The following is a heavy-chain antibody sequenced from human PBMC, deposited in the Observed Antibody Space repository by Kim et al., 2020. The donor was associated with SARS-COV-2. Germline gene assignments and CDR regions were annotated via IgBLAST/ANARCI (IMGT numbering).Heavy chain of an antibody. CDR2: MSTSGYTI. V-gene: IGHV3-48*03. CDR1: GFTFSSYE. J-gene: IGHJ4*02. Sequence: GGSLRLSCVASGFTFSSYEMNWVRQAPGKGLEWISYMSTSGYTIYYADSVKGRFTISSDRAKNSLYLQMDSLRAEDTAVYYCARGKGGSYLDNWGQGTLVIVSS. D-gene: IGHD1-1*01. CDR3: ARGKGGSYLDN.